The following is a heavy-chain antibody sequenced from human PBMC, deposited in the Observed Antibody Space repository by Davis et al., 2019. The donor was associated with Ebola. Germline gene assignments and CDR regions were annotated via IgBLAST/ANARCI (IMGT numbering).Heavy chain of an antibody. CDR2: IGGSGDST. V-gene: IGHV3-23*01. J-gene: IGHJ4*02. CDR3: ARFVGIVGGTRDY. Sequence: GESLKISCAASGFTFSSYSMSWVRRPPGKGLEWVAAIGGSGDSTSHADSVKGRFTVSRDNTKNTVSLQMNSLRAEVTAVYYCARFVGIVGGTRDYWGQGILVTISS. D-gene: IGHD1-26*01. CDR1: GFTFSSYS.